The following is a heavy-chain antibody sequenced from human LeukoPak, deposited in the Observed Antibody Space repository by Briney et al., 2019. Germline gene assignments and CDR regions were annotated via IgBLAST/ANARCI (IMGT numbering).Heavy chain of an antibody. CDR3: AKDRSEWLQLRGLDGY. V-gene: IGHV3-33*06. CDR2: IWYDGSNK. CDR1: GFTFSSYG. D-gene: IGHD5-24*01. Sequence: PGGSLRLSCAASGFTFSSYGMHWVRQAPGKGLEWVAVIWYDGSNKYYADSVKGRFTISRDNSKNTLYLQMNSLRAEDTAVYYCAKDRSEWLQLRGLDGYWGQGTLVTVSS. J-gene: IGHJ4*02.